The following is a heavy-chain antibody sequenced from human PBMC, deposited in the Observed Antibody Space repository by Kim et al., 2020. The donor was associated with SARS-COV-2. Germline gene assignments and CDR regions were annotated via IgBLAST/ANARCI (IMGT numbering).Heavy chain of an antibody. CDR2: IRSKANSNET. V-gene: IGHV3-73*01. J-gene: IGHJ6*02. Sequence: GGSLRLSCAASGFTFSGYAMHWVRQASGKGLEWVARIRSKANSNETAYAASGKVTITIDSADSKQTPHLQMNSLETEDTSVYYCTQGGDVYDYGMDAWG. CDR1: GFTFSGYA. CDR3: TQGGDVYDYGMDA. D-gene: IGHD3-10*01.